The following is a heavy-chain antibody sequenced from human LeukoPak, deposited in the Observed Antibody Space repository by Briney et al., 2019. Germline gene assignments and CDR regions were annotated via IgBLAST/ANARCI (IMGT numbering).Heavy chain of an antibody. V-gene: IGHV4-59*01. D-gene: IGHD3-10*01. CDR3: ARTHYYGSGRWFFDY. Sequence: SETLSLTCTVSGDSISTYYWTWIRQPPGKGLEWIGYIYDSGSTNYNPSPKSRVTISVDTSKNQFSLKLSSVTAADTAVYYCARTHYYGSGRWFFDYWGQGTLVTVSS. J-gene: IGHJ4*02. CDR1: GDSISTYY. CDR2: IYDSGST.